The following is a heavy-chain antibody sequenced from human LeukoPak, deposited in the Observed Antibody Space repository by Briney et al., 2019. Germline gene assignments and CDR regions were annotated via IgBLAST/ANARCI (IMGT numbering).Heavy chain of an antibody. Sequence: TGGSLRLSCEGSGFSFGVFGMSWVRQAPGKGLEWVSSISSRSSYIYYADSVKGRFTISRDNAKNSLYLQMNSLRGEDTAVYYCARDDSGFDLGALDYYYGMDVWGQGTTVTVSS. V-gene: IGHV3-21*01. D-gene: IGHD5-12*01. J-gene: IGHJ6*02. CDR1: GFSFGVFG. CDR2: ISSRSSYI. CDR3: ARDDSGFDLGALDYYYGMDV.